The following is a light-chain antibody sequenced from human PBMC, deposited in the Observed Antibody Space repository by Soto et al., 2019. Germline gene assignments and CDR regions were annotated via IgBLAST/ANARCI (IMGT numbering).Light chain of an antibody. V-gene: IGKV3-15*01. CDR2: GAS. CDR3: QQGKT. CDR1: QSVSSN. J-gene: IGKJ1*01. Sequence: EIVMTQSPATLSVSPGETATLSCRASQSVSSNLAWYQQKPGQAPRLLIYGASTRATGIPARFSGSGSGTEFTLTISSLQSEDFAVYYCQQGKTFGQGTKVDIK.